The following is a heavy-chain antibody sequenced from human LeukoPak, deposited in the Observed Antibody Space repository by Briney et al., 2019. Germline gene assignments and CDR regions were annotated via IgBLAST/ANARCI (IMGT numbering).Heavy chain of an antibody. Sequence: GASVKVSCKASGYTFTSYGISWVRQAPGQGLEWMGWISAYNGNSNYAQKLQGRVTMTTDTSTSTAYMELRSLRSDDTAVYYCARVSGYLRSNWFDPWGQGTLVTVSS. CDR2: ISAYNGNS. J-gene: IGHJ5*02. V-gene: IGHV1-18*01. D-gene: IGHD3-10*01. CDR1: GYTFTSYG. CDR3: ARVSGYLRSNWFDP.